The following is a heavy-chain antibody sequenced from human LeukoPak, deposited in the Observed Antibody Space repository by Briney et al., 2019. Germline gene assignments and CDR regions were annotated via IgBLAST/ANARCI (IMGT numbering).Heavy chain of an antibody. V-gene: IGHV3-21*01. Sequence: PGGSLRLSCTASGFTFRSYWMHWVRQIPGKGLEWVSSISSSSSYTYYADSVKGRFTISRDNAKNSLYLQMNSLRAEDTAVYYCARTVYDFWSGYYTTPSPFDYWGQGTLVTVSS. CDR1: GFTFRSYW. J-gene: IGHJ4*02. CDR3: ARTVYDFWSGYYTTPSPFDY. CDR2: ISSSSSYT. D-gene: IGHD3-3*01.